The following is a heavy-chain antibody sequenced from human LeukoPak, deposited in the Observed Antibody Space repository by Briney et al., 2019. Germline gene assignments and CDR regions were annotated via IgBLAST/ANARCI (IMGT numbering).Heavy chain of an antibody. CDR3: ARDRLHYGEYEKTLDY. D-gene: IGHD4-17*01. J-gene: IGHJ4*02. CDR2: ITFTSSTI. Sequence: GGSLSLSCAASGFTFSSYSMTWVRQAPGKGLEGVSYITFTSSTIHYADSVKGRFTISRDNAKSSLYLQMNSLRADDTAVYYCARDRLHYGEYEKTLDYWGQGTLVTVSS. CDR1: GFTFSSYS. V-gene: IGHV3-48*01.